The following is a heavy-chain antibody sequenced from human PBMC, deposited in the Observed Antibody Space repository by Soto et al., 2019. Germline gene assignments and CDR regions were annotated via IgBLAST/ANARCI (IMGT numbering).Heavy chain of an antibody. CDR3: AKDSPQTIYCPGGSCHAEYFRH. CDR2: ISGSGGNT. D-gene: IGHD2-15*01. Sequence: EVQLLESGGGLVQPGGSLRLSCAASGFTFSSYAMSWVRQAPGKGLEWVSGISGSGGNTYYADSVKGRFTISRDNSTNTLYLQMNSTRAEDTALYYCAKDSPQTIYCPGGSCHAEYFRHWGQGTLVTVSS. V-gene: IGHV3-23*01. J-gene: IGHJ1*01. CDR1: GFTFSSYA.